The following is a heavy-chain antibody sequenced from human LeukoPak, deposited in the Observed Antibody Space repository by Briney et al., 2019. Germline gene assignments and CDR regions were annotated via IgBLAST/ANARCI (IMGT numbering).Heavy chain of an antibody. J-gene: IGHJ4*02. CDR1: GYTFTNYG. V-gene: IGHV1-18*01. D-gene: IGHD3-16*01. CDR2: ISASNGDT. CDR3: ARDNNGLYYFDY. Sequence: GASVKVSCKASGYTFTNYGITWVRQAPGQGLEWMGWISASNGDTHYSEKFQDRITVTTDTSTSTAYMELRSLVSDDTAVYYCARDNNGLYYFDYWGQGTLVTVSS.